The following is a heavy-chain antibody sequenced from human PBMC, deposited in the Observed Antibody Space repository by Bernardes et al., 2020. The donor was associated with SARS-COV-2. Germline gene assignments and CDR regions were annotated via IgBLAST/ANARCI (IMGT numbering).Heavy chain of an antibody. CDR2: IYYNGNT. CDR1: DGSINSYY. CDR3: AREQNSLVRGVIDS. V-gene: IGHV4-59*12. Sequence: SETLSLTCTVSDGSINSYYWSWIRQPPGKGLEYIGYIYYNGNTNYSPSLESRVTVTVDTSKNQFSLKLRSVTAADTAIYYCAREQNSLVRGVIDSWGQGILVTVSS. D-gene: IGHD3-10*01. J-gene: IGHJ5*01.